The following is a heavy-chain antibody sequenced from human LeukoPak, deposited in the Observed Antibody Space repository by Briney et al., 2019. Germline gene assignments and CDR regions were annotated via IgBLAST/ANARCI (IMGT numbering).Heavy chain of an antibody. Sequence: PSETLSLTCTVSGGSIRNYYWSWIRQSPGKELEWVGFIYYSGSTNYNPSLKSPVTISLDTSKNQFSLKLNPVTAAGTAVYYCARGYGGPGGFDIWGQGTMVTVSS. CDR3: ARGYGGPGGFDI. J-gene: IGHJ3*02. D-gene: IGHD4-23*01. CDR2: IYYSGST. CDR1: GGSIRNYY. V-gene: IGHV4-59*01.